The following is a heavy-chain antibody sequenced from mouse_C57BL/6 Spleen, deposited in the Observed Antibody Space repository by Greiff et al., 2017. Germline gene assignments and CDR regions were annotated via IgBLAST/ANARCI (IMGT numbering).Heavy chain of an antibody. D-gene: IGHD1-1*01. CDR2: IDPSDSET. Sequence: QVQLQQPGAELVRPGSSVKLSCKASGYTFTSYWMHWVKQRPIQGLEWIGNIDPSDSETHYNQKFKDKATLTVDKSSSTAYMQLSSLTSEDSAVYYCARRGGSSSYYYAMDYWGQGTSVTVSS. CDR1: GYTFTSYW. J-gene: IGHJ4*01. CDR3: ARRGGSSSYYYAMDY. V-gene: IGHV1-52*01.